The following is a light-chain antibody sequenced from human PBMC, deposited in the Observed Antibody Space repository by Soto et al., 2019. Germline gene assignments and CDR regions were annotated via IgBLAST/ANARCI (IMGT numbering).Light chain of an antibody. V-gene: IGKV3-20*01. CDR1: QTVSSTY. Sequence: EIVLTQSPGTLSLSPGERATLSCRASQTVSSTYLAWYQQKPGQAPRLLIYGASSRATGIPNRFSGSGSGTDLTLTISRLEPEDFAVYYCQQFDGSPRTFGQGTKVEI. CDR2: GAS. CDR3: QQFDGSPRT. J-gene: IGKJ1*01.